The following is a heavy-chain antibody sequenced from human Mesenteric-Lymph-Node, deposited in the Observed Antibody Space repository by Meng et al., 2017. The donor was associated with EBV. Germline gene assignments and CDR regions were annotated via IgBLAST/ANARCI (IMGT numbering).Heavy chain of an antibody. CDR1: GGSFSGYY. CDR2: INHSGST. J-gene: IGHJ5*01. Sequence: QVQLEESGPGRVKPSEPPSLTVVVVGGSFSGYYWSWIRQSPGKGLEWIGEINHSGSTNYNPSLKSRVSISLDTSDNQFSLKLHSVTAADTAVYYCARDYFGLGTYYNYDWIDSWGQGTLVTVSS. V-gene: IGHV4-34*01. CDR3: ARDYFGLGTYYNYDWIDS. D-gene: IGHD3-10*01.